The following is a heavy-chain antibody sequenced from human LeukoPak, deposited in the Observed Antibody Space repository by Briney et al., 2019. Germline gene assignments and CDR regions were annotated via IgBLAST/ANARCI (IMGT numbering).Heavy chain of an antibody. J-gene: IGHJ6*02. CDR2: INPNSGGT. Sequence: ASVKVSCKASGYTFTGYYMHWVRQAPGQGLEWMGWINPNSGGTNYAQKFQGWVTMTRDTSISTAYMELSRLRSDDTAVYYCARDLRGGRYYYYYGMDVWGQGTTVTVSS. D-gene: IGHD4-23*01. CDR1: GYTFTGYY. CDR3: ARDLRGGRYYYYYGMDV. V-gene: IGHV1-2*04.